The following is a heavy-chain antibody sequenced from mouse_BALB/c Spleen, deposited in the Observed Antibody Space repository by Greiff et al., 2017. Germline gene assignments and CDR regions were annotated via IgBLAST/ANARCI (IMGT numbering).Heavy chain of an antibody. J-gene: IGHJ4*01. CDR1: GFTFNTYA. V-gene: IGHV10-1*02. CDR2: IRSKSNNYAT. Sequence: DGKLVESGGGLVQPKGSLKLSCAASGFTFNTYAMNWVRQAPGKGLEWVARIRSKSNNYATYYADSVKDRFTISRDDSQSMLYLQMNNLKTEDTAMYYCVRHLGGHYAMDYWGQGTSVTVSS. CDR3: VRHLGGHYAMDY. D-gene: IGHD4-1*01.